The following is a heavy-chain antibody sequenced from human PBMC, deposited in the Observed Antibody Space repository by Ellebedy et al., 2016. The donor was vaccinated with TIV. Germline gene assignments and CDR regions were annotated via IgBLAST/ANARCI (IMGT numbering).Heavy chain of an antibody. J-gene: IGHJ4*02. D-gene: IGHD3-3*01. CDR3: ARVITTFHYDFWSGYYFDY. CDR2: INPNSGGT. Sequence: ASVKVSCXASGYTFTGYYMHWVRQAPGQGLEWMGWINPNSGGTNYAQKFQGRVTMTRDTSISTAYMELSRLRSDDTAVYYCARVITTFHYDFWSGYYFDYWGQGTLVTVSS. CDR1: GYTFTGYY. V-gene: IGHV1-2*02.